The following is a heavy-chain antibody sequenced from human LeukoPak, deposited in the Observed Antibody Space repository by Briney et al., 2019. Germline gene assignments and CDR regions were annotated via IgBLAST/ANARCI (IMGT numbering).Heavy chain of an antibody. J-gene: IGHJ4*02. V-gene: IGHV3-23*01. CDR3: ARDYADYVGFFVFDH. CDR2: ISDSGGST. CDR1: GVAFTNYA. D-gene: IGHD4-17*01. Sequence: GGSLRLSCAASGVAFTNYAMNWVRLAPGKGLEWVSSISDSGGSTYYADSAKSRFTISRDNSKNTLYLQMDSLRTEDTAVYYCARDYADYVGFFVFDHWGQGTLVTVSS.